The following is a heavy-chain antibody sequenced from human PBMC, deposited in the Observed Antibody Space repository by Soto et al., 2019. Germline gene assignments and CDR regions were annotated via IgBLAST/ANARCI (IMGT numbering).Heavy chain of an antibody. V-gene: IGHV1-46*01. D-gene: IGHD3-10*01. CDR2: INPSGGST. CDR3: ATDAVYSMVRGVPDY. Sequence: GASVKVSCKASGYTFTSYYMHWVRQAPGQGLEWMGIINPSGGSTSYAQKFQGRVTMTRDTSTSTVYMELSSLRSEDTAVYYCATDAVYSMVRGVPDYWGQGTLVTVSS. CDR1: GYTFTSYY. J-gene: IGHJ4*02.